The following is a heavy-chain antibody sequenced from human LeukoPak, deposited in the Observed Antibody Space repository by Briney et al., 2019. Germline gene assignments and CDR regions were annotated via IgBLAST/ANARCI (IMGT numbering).Heavy chain of an antibody. Sequence: GGSLRLSCAVSGFSVSSFGMSWVRQAPGKGLEWISAISLNGETTWYADSVKGRFTISRDNSKNTLYLQLTSLRGEDTAIYYCAKDPSGSYMYGYFDIWGQGTPVTVSS. CDR1: GFSVSSFG. CDR2: ISLNGETT. V-gene: IGHV3-23*01. D-gene: IGHD3-10*01. J-gene: IGHJ4*02. CDR3: AKDPSGSYMYGYFDI.